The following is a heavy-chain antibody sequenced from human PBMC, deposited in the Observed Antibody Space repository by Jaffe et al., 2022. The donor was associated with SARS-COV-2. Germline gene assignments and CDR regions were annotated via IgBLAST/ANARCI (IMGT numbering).Heavy chain of an antibody. J-gene: IGHJ4*02. CDR1: GFTFSSYA. D-gene: IGHD5-12*01. V-gene: IGHV3-23*01. Sequence: EVQLLESGGGLVQPGGSLRLSCAASGFTFSSYAMSWVRQAPGKGLEWVSAISGSGGSTYYADSVKGRFTISRDNSKNTLYLQMNSLRAEDTAVYYCAKDPPHSIVWWLRLGGDDWGQGTLVTVSS. CDR3: AKDPPHSIVWWLRLGGDD. CDR2: ISGSGGST.